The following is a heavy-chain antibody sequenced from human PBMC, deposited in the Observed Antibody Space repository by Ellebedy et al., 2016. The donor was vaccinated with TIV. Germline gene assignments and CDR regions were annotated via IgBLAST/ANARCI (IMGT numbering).Heavy chain of an antibody. V-gene: IGHV1-58*01. D-gene: IGHD3-10*01. CDR3: AADPYGSGSSQIDY. CDR1: GFTFTSSA. J-gene: IGHJ4*02. CDR2: IVVGSGNT. Sequence: SVKVSXKASGFTFTSSAVQWVRQARGQRLEWIGWIVVGSGNTNYAQKFQERVTITRDMSTSTAYMELSSLRSEDTAVYYCAADPYGSGSSQIDYWGQGTLVTVSS.